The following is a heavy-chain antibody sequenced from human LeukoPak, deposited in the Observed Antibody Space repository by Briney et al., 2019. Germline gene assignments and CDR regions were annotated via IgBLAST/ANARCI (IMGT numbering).Heavy chain of an antibody. J-gene: IGHJ4*02. D-gene: IGHD3-10*01. V-gene: IGHV1-18*01. CDR1: GYAFTSYG. Sequence: ASVKVSCKASGYAFTSYGISWVRQAPGQGLEWMGWISAYNGNTNYAQKLQGRVTMTTDTSTSTAYMELRSLRSDDTAVYYCARDRGYYYGSGSSWWGQGTLVTVSS. CDR3: ARDRGYYYGSGSSW. CDR2: ISAYNGNT.